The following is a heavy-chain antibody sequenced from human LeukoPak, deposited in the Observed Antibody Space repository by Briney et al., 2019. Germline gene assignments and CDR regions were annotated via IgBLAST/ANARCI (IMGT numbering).Heavy chain of an antibody. CDR3: ARPRGGWFGARDAFDI. CDR2: INHSGST. J-gene: IGHJ3*02. D-gene: IGHD3-10*01. CDR1: GGSFSGYY. V-gene: IGHV4-34*01. Sequence: PSETLSLTCAVYGGSFSGYYWSWIRQPPGKRLEWIGEINHSGSTNYNPSLKSRVTISVDTSKNQFSLKLSSVTAADTAVYYCARPRGGWFGARDAFDIWGQGTMVTVSS.